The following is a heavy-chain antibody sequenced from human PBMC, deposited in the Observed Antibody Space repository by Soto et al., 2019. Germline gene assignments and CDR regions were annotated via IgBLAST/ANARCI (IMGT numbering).Heavy chain of an antibody. Sequence: QVQLQESGPGLVKPSGTLSLTCAVSGGSISSSNWWSWVRQPPGKGLEWIGYIHYTGGTNYNPSLQSRVAISVDTSKNHFSLTLSSVTAADTAVYYCARDRGNFGVVLADFCQYGMDVWGQGTAVTVSS. CDR3: ARDRGNFGVVLADFCQYGMDV. J-gene: IGHJ6*02. V-gene: IGHV4-4*02. CDR1: GGSISSSNW. D-gene: IGHD3-3*01. CDR2: IHYTGGT.